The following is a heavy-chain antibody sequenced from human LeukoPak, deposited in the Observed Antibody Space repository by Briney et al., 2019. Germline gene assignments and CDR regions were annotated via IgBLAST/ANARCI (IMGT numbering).Heavy chain of an antibody. V-gene: IGHV1-18*04. CDR2: ISAYNGNT. Sequence: ASVKVSCKASGYTFTSYGISWVRQAPGPGLEWMGWISAYNGNTNYAQKLQGRVTMTTDTSTSTAYMELRSLRSDDTAVYYCAGAIAAAGTDAFDIWGQGTMVTVSS. CDR1: GYTFTSYG. D-gene: IGHD6-13*01. J-gene: IGHJ3*02. CDR3: AGAIAAAGTDAFDI.